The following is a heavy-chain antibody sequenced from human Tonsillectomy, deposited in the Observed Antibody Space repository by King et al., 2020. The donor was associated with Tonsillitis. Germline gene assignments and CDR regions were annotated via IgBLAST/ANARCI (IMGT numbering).Heavy chain of an antibody. D-gene: IGHD3-16*01. J-gene: IGHJ4*02. CDR1: GYTFTSYY. V-gene: IGHV1-46*03. CDR3: ARWSGIIDY. Sequence: QLVQSGAEVKKPGASVKVSCKASGYTFTSYYMHWVRQAPGQGLEWMGVINPSGGSTNYPQKFQGRVTMTRDTSTSTVYMERSGLRSEDTAVYYCARWSGIIDYWGQGTLVTVSS. CDR2: INPSGGST.